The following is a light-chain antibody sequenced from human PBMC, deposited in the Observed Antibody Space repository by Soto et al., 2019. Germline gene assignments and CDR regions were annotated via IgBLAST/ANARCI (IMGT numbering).Light chain of an antibody. J-gene: IGKJ1*01. CDR2: DTS. Sequence: EIVLTQSPATLSLSPGERATLSCRASQSVSSYLAWYQQKPGQAPRLLIYDTSNRATGIPARFSGSGSGTGFTLTISSLEPEDFAVYYCQQYNNWPSWTFGQGTKV. V-gene: IGKV3-11*01. CDR1: QSVSSY. CDR3: QQYNNWPSWT.